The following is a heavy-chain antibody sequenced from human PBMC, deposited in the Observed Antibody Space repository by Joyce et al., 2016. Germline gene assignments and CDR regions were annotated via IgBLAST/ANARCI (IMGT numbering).Heavy chain of an antibody. CDR1: GFILSNYA. CDR3: AKDVCSGGPCYSFDH. V-gene: IGHV3-30*18. Sequence: QVQLVESGGGVVQPGRSLRLSCAASGFILSNYAMHWGRQAPGKGLEWVTVISYDGNTKYNSGSVKGRFTISRDSSQNMLYLQMDSLRPEDTAVYYCAKDVCSGGPCYSFDHWGQGTLVTVSS. D-gene: IGHD2-15*01. J-gene: IGHJ4*02. CDR2: ISYDGNTK.